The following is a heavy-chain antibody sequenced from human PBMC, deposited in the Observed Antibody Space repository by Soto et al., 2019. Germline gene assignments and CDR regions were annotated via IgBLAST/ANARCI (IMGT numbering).Heavy chain of an antibody. V-gene: IGHV3-23*01. Sequence: GGSLRLSCAASGFTFSSYAMSWVRQAPGKGLEWVSAISGSGGSTYYADSVKGRFTISRDNSKNTLYLQMNSLRAEDTAVYYCAKSGITMVRGVIGDDAFDIWGQGTMVTVSS. D-gene: IGHD3-10*01. CDR2: ISGSGGST. J-gene: IGHJ3*02. CDR1: GFTFSSYA. CDR3: AKSGITMVRGVIGDDAFDI.